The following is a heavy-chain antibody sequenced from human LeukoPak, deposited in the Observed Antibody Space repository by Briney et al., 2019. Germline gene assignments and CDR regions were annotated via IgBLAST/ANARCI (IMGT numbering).Heavy chain of an antibody. CDR3: ARDNSVEDTAWWFDP. J-gene: IGHJ5*02. CDR2: INPSGGST. CDR1: GYTFTSYG. V-gene: IGHV1-46*01. D-gene: IGHD4-23*01. Sequence: ASVKVSCKASGYTFTSYGISWVRQAPGQGLEWIGIINPSGGSTSYAQKFQGRVTMTRDMSTSTDYMELSSLRSEDTAVYYCARDNSVEDTAWWFDPWGQGTLVTVSS.